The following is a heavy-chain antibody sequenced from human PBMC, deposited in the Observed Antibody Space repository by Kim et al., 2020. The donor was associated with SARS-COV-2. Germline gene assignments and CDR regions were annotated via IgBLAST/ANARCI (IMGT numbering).Heavy chain of an antibody. Sequence: SQTLSLTCAISGDSVSSNSAAWNWIRQSPSRGLEWLGRTYYRSKWYNDYAVSVKSRITINPDTSKNQFSLQLNSVTPEDTAVYYCARGLPDYGDRGNVGYFDYWGQGTLVTVSS. CDR2: TYYRSKWYN. CDR3: ARGLPDYGDRGNVGYFDY. J-gene: IGHJ4*02. V-gene: IGHV6-1*01. CDR1: GDSVSSNSAA. D-gene: IGHD4-17*01.